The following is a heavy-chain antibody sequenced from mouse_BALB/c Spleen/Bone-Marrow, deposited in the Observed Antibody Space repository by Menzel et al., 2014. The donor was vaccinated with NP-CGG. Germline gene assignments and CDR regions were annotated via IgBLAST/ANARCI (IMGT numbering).Heavy chain of an antibody. Sequence: EVQGVESGGGLVQPGGSPKLSCAASGFTFSSYGMSWVRQTPDKRLELVANINSDGGSTYYSDSVKGRFTISRDDAKNTPNLQMSSLKSEDTAMYYCSRGVDHYSWFAYWGQGTLVTVSA. CDR3: SRGVDHYSWFAY. V-gene: IGHV5-6-3*01. CDR1: GFTFSSYG. D-gene: IGHD1-2*01. J-gene: IGHJ3*01. CDR2: INSDGGST.